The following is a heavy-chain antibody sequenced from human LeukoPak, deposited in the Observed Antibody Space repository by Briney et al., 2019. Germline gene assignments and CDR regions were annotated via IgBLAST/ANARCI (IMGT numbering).Heavy chain of an antibody. Sequence: SVKVSCKASGGTFSSYAISWVRQAPGQGLEWMGGIIPIFGTANYAQKFQGRVTITADESTSTAYMELSSLRSEDTAVYYCATQPLIAAAGSPFDPWGQGTLVTVSS. CDR2: IIPIFGTA. V-gene: IGHV1-69*01. CDR1: GGTFSSYA. CDR3: ATQPLIAAAGSPFDP. D-gene: IGHD6-13*01. J-gene: IGHJ5*02.